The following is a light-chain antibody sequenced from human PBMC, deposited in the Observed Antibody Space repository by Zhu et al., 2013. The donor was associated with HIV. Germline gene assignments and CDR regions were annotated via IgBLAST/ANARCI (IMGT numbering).Light chain of an antibody. CDR2: RIS. CDR1: LGVGND. Sequence: AIQMTQSPSSLSASVGDRVTITCRASLGVGNDLGWYQQKSGKAPKLVIYRISNLESGVPSRFSGSGSGTTFTLTISSLQPEDSATYYCLQDSDYPYTFGQGTRLEI. CDR3: LQDSDYPYT. J-gene: IGKJ2*01. V-gene: IGKV1-6*01.